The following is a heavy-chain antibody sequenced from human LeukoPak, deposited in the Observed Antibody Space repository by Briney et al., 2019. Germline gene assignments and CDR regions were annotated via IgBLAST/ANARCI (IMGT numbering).Heavy chain of an antibody. Sequence: GGSLRLSCAASGFTFSDYSMNWVRQAPGKGLEWVSSITSSGTYIYYADSVKGRFTISRDNAKNSLYLQMNSLRAEDTAVYYCARDRVNIVVVSASEYWGQGTLVTVSS. D-gene: IGHD2-21*01. J-gene: IGHJ4*02. CDR2: ITSSGTYI. V-gene: IGHV3-21*01. CDR3: ARDRVNIVVVSASEY. CDR1: GFTFSDYS.